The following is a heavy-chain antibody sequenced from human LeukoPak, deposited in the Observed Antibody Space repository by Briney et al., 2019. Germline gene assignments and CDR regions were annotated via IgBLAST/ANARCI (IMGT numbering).Heavy chain of an antibody. CDR3: ARPKAEYYYDSSGYFQFDY. Sequence: SVKVSCKASGGTFSSYAISWVRQAPGQGLEWMGRIIPIFGTANYAQKFQGRVTITTDESTSTAYMELSSLRSEDTAMYYCARPKAEYYYDSSGYFQFDYWGQGTLVTVSS. CDR1: GGTFSSYA. V-gene: IGHV1-69*05. D-gene: IGHD3-22*01. CDR2: IIPIFGTA. J-gene: IGHJ4*02.